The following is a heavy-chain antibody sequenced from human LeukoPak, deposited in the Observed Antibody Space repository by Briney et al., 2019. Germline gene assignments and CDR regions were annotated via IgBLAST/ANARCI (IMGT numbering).Heavy chain of an antibody. Sequence: PGGSLRLSCAASVLTFSKYAMSWVGQAPGKGLEWVSLISGSGASTYYPDSVKGRFTISRDNYKNTLSLQIYIRPAPNTTIYYCAPVLMGTASSLYDWGQGTLVTVSS. V-gene: IGHV3-23*01. J-gene: IGHJ4*02. CDR1: VLTFSKYA. CDR3: APVLMGTASSLYD. D-gene: IGHD2-8*01. CDR2: ISGSGAST.